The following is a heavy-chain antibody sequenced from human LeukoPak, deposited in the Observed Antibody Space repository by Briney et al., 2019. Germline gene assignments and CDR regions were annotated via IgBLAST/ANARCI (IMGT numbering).Heavy chain of an antibody. J-gene: IGHJ4*02. Sequence: GGSLRLSCAASGFTFSSYAMSWVRQAPGKGLEWVSAISGSGGSTYYADSVKGRFTISRDNSKNTLYLQMNSLRAGDTAVYYCAKDREVAVAVPGDYWGQGTLVTVSS. CDR2: ISGSGGST. V-gene: IGHV3-23*01. CDR3: AKDREVAVAVPGDY. CDR1: GFTFSSYA. D-gene: IGHD6-19*01.